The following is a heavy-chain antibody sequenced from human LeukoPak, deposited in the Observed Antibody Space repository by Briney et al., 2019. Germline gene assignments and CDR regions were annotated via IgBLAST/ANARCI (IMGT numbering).Heavy chain of an antibody. Sequence: GGSLRLSCVASGFTFSSYAMSWVRQAPGKGLERVSGISGSGGSTYYADSVKGRFTISRDNPKNTLFLQMNSLRAEDTAVYYCAKETYSSGWYPYFDYWGQGTLVTVSS. V-gene: IGHV3-23*01. J-gene: IGHJ4*02. D-gene: IGHD6-19*01. CDR3: AKETYSSGWYPYFDY. CDR1: GFTFSSYA. CDR2: ISGSGGST.